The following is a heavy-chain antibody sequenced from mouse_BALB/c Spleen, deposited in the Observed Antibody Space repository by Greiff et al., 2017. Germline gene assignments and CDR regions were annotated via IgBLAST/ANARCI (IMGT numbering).Heavy chain of an antibody. Sequence: VQVVESGPELVKPGASVRISCKASGYTFTSYYIHWVKQRPGQGLEWIGWIYPGNVNTKYNEKFKGKATLTADKSSSTAYMQLSSLTSEDSAVYFCARWTDYCGYFDYWGQGTTLTVSS. CDR2: IYPGNVNT. CDR3: ARWTDYCGYFDY. CDR1: GYTFTSYY. D-gene: IGHD1-1*02. J-gene: IGHJ2*01. V-gene: IGHV1S56*01.